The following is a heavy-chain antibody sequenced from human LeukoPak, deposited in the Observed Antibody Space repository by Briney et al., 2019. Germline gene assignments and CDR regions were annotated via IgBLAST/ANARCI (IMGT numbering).Heavy chain of an antibody. Sequence: GGSLRLPCAASGFTFSSYGMHWVRQAPGKGLEWVAVISYDGSNKYYADSVKGRFTISRDNSKNTLYLQMNSLRAEDTAVYYCAKDESLTTVTTWFDYWGQGTLVTVPS. V-gene: IGHV3-30*18. CDR2: ISYDGSNK. CDR1: GFTFSSYG. CDR3: AKDESLTTVTTWFDY. J-gene: IGHJ4*02. D-gene: IGHD4-17*01.